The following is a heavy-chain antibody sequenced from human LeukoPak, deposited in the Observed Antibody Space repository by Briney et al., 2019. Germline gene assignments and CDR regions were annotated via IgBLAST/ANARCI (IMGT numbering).Heavy chain of an antibody. D-gene: IGHD2-15*01. V-gene: IGHV4-30-2*01. CDR3: AKTNLPTWCSGGSCYSEGHYYYGMDV. CDR1: GGSISSGGYS. Sequence: SETLSLTCAVSGGSISSGGYSWSWIRQPPGKGLEYIGYIYHSGSTYYNPSLKSRVTISVDRSKNQFSLNLSSVTAADTAVYYCAKTNLPTWCSGGSCYSEGHYYYGMDVWGQGTTVTVSS. J-gene: IGHJ6*02. CDR2: IYHSGST.